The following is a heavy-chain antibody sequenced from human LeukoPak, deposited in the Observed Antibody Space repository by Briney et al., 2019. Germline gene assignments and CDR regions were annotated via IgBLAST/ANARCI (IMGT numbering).Heavy chain of an antibody. CDR1: GFTFSSYS. D-gene: IGHD3-22*01. CDR2: ISSSSSYI. CDR3: ASQDSSGYIDY. J-gene: IGHJ4*02. Sequence: GGSMRLSCAASGFTFSSYSMNWVRQAPGKGLEWVSSISSSSSYIYYADSVKGRFTISRDNAKNSLYLQMNSLRAEDTAVYYCASQDSSGYIDYWGQGTLVTVSS. V-gene: IGHV3-21*01.